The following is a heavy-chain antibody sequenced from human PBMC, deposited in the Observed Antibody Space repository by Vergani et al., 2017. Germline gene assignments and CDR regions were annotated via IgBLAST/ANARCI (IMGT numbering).Heavy chain of an antibody. CDR1: GFTFSSYA. V-gene: IGHV1-69*01. CDR2: IIPIFGTA. Sequence: VQLLESGGGLVQPGGSLRLSCAASGFTFSSYAMSWVRQAPGQGLEWMGGIIPIFGTANYAQKFQGRVTITADESTSTAYMELSSLRSEDTAVYYCACGYSGYDAEYWGQGTLVTVSS. CDR3: ACGYSGYDAEY. D-gene: IGHD5-12*01. J-gene: IGHJ4*02.